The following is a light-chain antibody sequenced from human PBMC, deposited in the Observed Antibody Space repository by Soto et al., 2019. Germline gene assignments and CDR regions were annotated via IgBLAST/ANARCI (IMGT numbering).Light chain of an antibody. Sequence: AIQMTQSPSSLSASVGDRVTITCRASQGIRSALGWYQQKPGKAPNLLIYTASSLQSGVPSRFSGSGYGTNFTLTISGLQPEDFGTYYSIQYYNYPLTFGGGTKVDIK. CDR3: IQYYNYPLT. CDR1: QGIRSA. J-gene: IGKJ4*02. V-gene: IGKV1-6*01. CDR2: TAS.